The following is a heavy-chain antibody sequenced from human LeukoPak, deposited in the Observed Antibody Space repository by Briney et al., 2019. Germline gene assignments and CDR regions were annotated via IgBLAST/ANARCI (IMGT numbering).Heavy chain of an antibody. CDR1: GGSFSVYY. CDR3: ARLYIGGYSRSNNYHWFDP. D-gene: IGHD6-13*01. J-gene: IGHJ5*02. Sequence: SETLSLTCAVYGGSFSVYYWSWIRQPPGKGLEWIGEINHSGSTNYNPSIKSRVTISVDTSKNQFSLNLTSVTAADTAVYYCARLYIGGYSRSNNYHWFDPWGQGTLVTVSS. V-gene: IGHV4-34*01. CDR2: INHSGST.